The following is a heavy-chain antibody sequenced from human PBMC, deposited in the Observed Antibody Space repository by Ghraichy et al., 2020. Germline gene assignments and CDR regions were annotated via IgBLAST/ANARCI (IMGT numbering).Heavy chain of an antibody. Sequence: SVKVSCKTSGVTFSSYAISWVRQAPGQVLEFMEGIIPIFGTSNYAQNFQGRVTITADESTRTAYMKLRSLRSKDTAVYFCARVWVYGSVTYDYWGQGTLVTVPS. D-gene: IGHD3-10*01. CDR3: ARVWVYGSVTYDY. V-gene: IGHV1-69*13. CDR2: IIPIFGTS. J-gene: IGHJ4*02. CDR1: GVTFSSYA.